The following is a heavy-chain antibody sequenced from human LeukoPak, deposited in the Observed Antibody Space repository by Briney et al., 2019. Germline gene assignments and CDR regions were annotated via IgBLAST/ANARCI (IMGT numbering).Heavy chain of an antibody. D-gene: IGHD3-22*01. V-gene: IGHV3-30-3*01. CDR2: ISYDGSNK. CDR1: GFTFSSYA. Sequence: GGSLRLSCAASGFTFSSYAMHWVRQAPGKGLEWAAVISYDGSNKYYADSVKGRFTISRDNSKNTLYLQMNSLRAEDTAVYYCARELATDSVLDYWGQGTLVTVSS. J-gene: IGHJ4*02. CDR3: ARELATDSVLDY.